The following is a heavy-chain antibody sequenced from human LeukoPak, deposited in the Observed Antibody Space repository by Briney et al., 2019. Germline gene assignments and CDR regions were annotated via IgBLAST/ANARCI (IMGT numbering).Heavy chain of an antibody. D-gene: IGHD1-26*01. CDR3: ARGSWTGATPFDY. CDR1: GFTFSNYW. J-gene: IGHJ4*02. CDR2: INSDGINT. V-gene: IGHV3-74*01. Sequence: GGSLRLSCAASGFTFSNYWMHWVRQAPGKGLVWVSRINSDGINTSYADSVKGRFTISRDNAKNTLNLQMNSLRAEDTAVYYCARGSWTGATPFDYWGQGTLVTVSS.